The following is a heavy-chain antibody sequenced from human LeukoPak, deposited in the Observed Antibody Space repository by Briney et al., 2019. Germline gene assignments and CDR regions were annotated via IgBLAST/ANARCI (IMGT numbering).Heavy chain of an antibody. CDR2: ISAYNGNT. D-gene: IGHD5-18*01. J-gene: IGHJ3*02. CDR3: ARDYYSYGYCDAFDI. CDR1: GYTFTSYG. V-gene: IGHV1-18*01. Sequence: GASVTVSCKASGYTFTSYGISWVRQAPGQGLEWMGWISAYNGNTNYAQKLQGRVTMTTDTSTSTAYMELRSLRSDDTAVYYCARDYYSYGYCDAFDIWGQGTMVTVSS.